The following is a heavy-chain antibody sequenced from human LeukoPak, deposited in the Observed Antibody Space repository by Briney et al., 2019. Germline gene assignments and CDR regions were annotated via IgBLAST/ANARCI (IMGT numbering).Heavy chain of an antibody. V-gene: IGHV3-21*01. J-gene: IGHJ5*02. CDR1: GFTFSSER. Sequence: PGGSLRLSCAASGFTFSSERMNWVRQAPGKGLEWVSTIYSGGDPIHYADSVRGRFTISRDNAKNSLCLQMNSLRAKDTAVYHCASSSRSWFDPWGQGTLVTVSS. CDR3: ASSSRSWFDP. CDR2: IYSGGDPI. D-gene: IGHD6-19*01.